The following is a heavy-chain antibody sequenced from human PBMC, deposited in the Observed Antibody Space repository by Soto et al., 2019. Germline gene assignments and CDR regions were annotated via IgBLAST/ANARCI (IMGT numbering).Heavy chain of an antibody. Sequence: PGESLKISCKASGYSFTDYWIGWVRQMPGKGLEWMGRIDPSDSYTNYSPSFQGHVTISADKSISTAYLQWSSLKASDTAMYYCASSPRGYCSSTSCRELGNYYGMDVWGQGTTVTVSS. CDR3: ASSPRGYCSSTSCRELGNYYGMDV. CDR1: GYSFTDYW. D-gene: IGHD2-2*01. J-gene: IGHJ6*02. V-gene: IGHV5-10-1*01. CDR2: IDPSDSYT.